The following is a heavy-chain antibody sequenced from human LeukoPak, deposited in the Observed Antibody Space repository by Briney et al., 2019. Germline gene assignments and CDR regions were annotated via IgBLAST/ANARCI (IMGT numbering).Heavy chain of an antibody. Sequence: SETLSLTCTVSGASISSYFWTWIRQPAGKGLEWIGRIYTTGSTHYNPSLESRVILSLDTSKNQFSLKLSSVTSADTAVYYCAGANLGKYNMDVWGKGTTVIVSS. CDR3: AGANLGKYNMDV. CDR2: IYTTGST. J-gene: IGHJ6*03. D-gene: IGHD7-27*01. CDR1: GASISSYF. V-gene: IGHV4-4*07.